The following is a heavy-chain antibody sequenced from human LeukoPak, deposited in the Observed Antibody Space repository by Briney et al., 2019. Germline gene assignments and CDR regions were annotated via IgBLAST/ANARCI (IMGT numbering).Heavy chain of an antibody. CDR1: GGSISSYY. D-gene: IGHD6-13*01. CDR3: ARDGEAAGSDAFDI. J-gene: IGHJ3*02. Sequence: SETLSLTCTVSGGSISSYYWSWIRQPPEKGLEWIGYIYYSGSTNYNPSLKSRVTISVDTSKNQFSLKLSSVTAADTAVYYCARDGEAAGSDAFDIWGQGTMVTVSS. CDR2: IYYSGST. V-gene: IGHV4-59*01.